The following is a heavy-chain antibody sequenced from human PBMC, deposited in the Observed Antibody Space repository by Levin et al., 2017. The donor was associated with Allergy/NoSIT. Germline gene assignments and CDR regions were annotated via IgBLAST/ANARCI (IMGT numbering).Heavy chain of an antibody. V-gene: IGHV3-66*01. D-gene: IGHD6-19*01. J-gene: IGHJ4*02. CDR2: TYSGGNT. CDR1: GFPVNNNY. Sequence: LSLTCAASGFPVNNNYMSWVRQAPGRGLEWVSATYSGGNTYYADSVKGRFTMSRDSSENTLFLQMDSLRAEDTAVYYCARDPHYTSGLWGQGTLVVVSS. CDR3: ARDPHYTSGL.